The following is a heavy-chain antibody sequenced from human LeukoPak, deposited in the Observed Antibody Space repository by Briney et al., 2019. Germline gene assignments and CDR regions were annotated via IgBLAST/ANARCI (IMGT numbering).Heavy chain of an antibody. D-gene: IGHD1-14*01. J-gene: IGHJ4*02. Sequence: GGSLRLSCAASGFTFSSYWMICVRQAPGKGLEWVANIKQDGSEKYYVDSVKGRFTISRDNAKNSLYLQMNSLRAEDTAVYYCARARSQMLTPHFDYWGQGTLVTVSS. CDR1: GFTFSSYW. V-gene: IGHV3-7*02. CDR2: IKQDGSEK. CDR3: ARARSQMLTPHFDY.